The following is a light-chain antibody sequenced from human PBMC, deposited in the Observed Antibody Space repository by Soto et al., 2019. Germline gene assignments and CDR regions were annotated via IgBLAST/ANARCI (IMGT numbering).Light chain of an antibody. J-gene: IGKJ4*01. CDR2: GAS. V-gene: IGKV1-39*01. CDR3: QQGSFTLT. Sequence: DIQMTQSPSTLSGSVGDRVTITCRASQSISTYLNWYQQKLGKAPKLLISGASSLQGGVPSRFSGSGSGTDFTLTISSLQPEDFATYYCQQGSFTLTFGGGTKVDIK. CDR1: QSISTY.